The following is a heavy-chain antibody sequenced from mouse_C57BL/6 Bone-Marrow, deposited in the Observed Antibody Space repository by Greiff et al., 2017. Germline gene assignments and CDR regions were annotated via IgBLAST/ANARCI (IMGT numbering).Heavy chain of an antibody. CDR3: AREGDYDFFFAY. J-gene: IGHJ3*01. D-gene: IGHD2-4*01. CDR1: GYTFTNYW. Sequence: QVQLKESGAELVRPGTSVKMSCKASGYTFTNYWIGWAKQRPGHGLEWIGDIYPGGGYTNYNEKFKGKATLTADKSSSTAYMQFSSLTSEDSAIYYGAREGDYDFFFAYWGQGTLVTVSA. V-gene: IGHV1-63*01. CDR2: IYPGGGYT.